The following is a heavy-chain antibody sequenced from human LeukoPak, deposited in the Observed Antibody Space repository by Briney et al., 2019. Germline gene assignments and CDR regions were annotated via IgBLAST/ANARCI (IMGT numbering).Heavy chain of an antibody. V-gene: IGHV1-69*05. CDR3: ATLKTGGGATGFDY. J-gene: IGHJ4*02. CDR2: IIPIFGTA. D-gene: IGHD1-26*01. CDR1: GGTFSSYA. Sequence: GASVKVSCKASGGTFSSYAISWVRQAPGQGLEWMGGIIPIFGTANYAQKFQGRVTMTRDTSTSTVYMELSSLRSEDTAVYYCATLKTGGGATGFDYWGQGTLVTVSS.